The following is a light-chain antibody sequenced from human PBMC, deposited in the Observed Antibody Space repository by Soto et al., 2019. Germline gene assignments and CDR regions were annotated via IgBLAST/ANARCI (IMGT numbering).Light chain of an antibody. Sequence: EIVLTQSPGTLSLSPGERATLSCRTSQSVPSNYLAWYQQKPGQAPRLLIYGASSRATGIADRFSGSGSGTDLTLSISRLEPEDFAVYYCQQYGRSPWTFGQGTKVEIK. CDR2: GAS. CDR3: QQYGRSPWT. CDR1: QSVPSNY. J-gene: IGKJ1*01. V-gene: IGKV3-20*01.